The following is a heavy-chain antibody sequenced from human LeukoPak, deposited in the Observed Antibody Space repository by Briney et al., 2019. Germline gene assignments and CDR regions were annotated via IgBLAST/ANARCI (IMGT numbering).Heavy chain of an antibody. J-gene: IGHJ6*03. V-gene: IGHV1-69*05. CDR1: GGTFSNYA. CDR3: ARVGHQHYYYMDV. CDR2: IIPIFGTA. Sequence: SVKVSCKASGGTFSNYAISWVRQAPGQGREWMGGIIPIFGTANYAQKFQGRVTITTDESTSTAYMELSSLRSEDTAVYYCARVGHQHYYYMDVWGKGTTVTVSS.